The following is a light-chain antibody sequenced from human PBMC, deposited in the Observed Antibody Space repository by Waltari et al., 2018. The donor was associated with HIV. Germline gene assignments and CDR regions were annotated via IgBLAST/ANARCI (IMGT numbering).Light chain of an antibody. CDR2: SND. J-gene: IGLJ1*01. Sequence: QSVLTQPPSASGTPGQRVSISCSGTNSNIGSNTVKWYQQVPGSAPTVVMYSNDHRPLGVPDRVSGSKSGTSGSLAISGVQSGDEADYYCASWDDSLKAYICGTGTKVTVL. V-gene: IGLV1-44*01. CDR3: ASWDDSLKAYI. CDR1: NSNIGSNT.